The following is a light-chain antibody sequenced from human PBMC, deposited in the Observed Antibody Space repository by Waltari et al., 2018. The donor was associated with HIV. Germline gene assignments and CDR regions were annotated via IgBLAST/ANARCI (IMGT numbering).Light chain of an antibody. CDR3: QQYDNSFPLT. J-gene: IGKJ4*01. Sequence: VLTQSPGTLSLSPGDGAPLSCRASQAIPSNFLAWYQQRPGQTPRLLIYEVSSRAGGVPGRFSGSGSATDFTLTIARLEPEDFAVYYCQQYDNSFPLTFGGGTKVEI. V-gene: IGKV3-20*01. CDR1: QAIPSNF. CDR2: EVS.